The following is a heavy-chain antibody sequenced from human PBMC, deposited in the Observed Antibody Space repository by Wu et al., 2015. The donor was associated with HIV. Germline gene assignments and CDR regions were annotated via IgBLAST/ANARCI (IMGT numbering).Heavy chain of an antibody. CDR1: GYTFTSYY. CDR3: ASFSPRRLRFAPAFDY. V-gene: IGHV1-46*01. J-gene: IGHJ4*02. CDR2: INPSGGST. D-gene: IGHD3-3*01. Sequence: QVQLVQSGAEVKKPGASVKVSCKASGYTFTSYYMHWVRQAPGQGLEWMGIINPSGGSTSYAQKFRGRVTMTRDTSTSTVYMELSSLRSEDTAVYYCASFSPRRLRFAPAFDYWGQGTLVTVSS.